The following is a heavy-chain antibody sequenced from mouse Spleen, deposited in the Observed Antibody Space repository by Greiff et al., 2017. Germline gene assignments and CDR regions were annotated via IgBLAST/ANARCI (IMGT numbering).Heavy chain of an antibody. Sequence: QVQLQQSGAELVRPGTSVKVSCKASGYAFTNYLLEWVKQRPGQGLEWIGVINPGSGGTNYNEKFKGKATLTADKSSSTAYMQLSSLTSEDSAVYFCALLIDYWGQGTTLTVSS. CDR2: INPGSGGT. CDR3: ALLIDY. V-gene: IGHV1-54*01. J-gene: IGHJ2*01. CDR1: GYAFTNYL.